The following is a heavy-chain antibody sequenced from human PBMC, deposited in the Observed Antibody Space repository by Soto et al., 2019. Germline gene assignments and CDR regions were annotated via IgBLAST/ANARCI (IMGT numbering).Heavy chain of an antibody. CDR3: ARGTYYYDSWGVYYYYGMDV. CDR1: GFTVSSNY. V-gene: IGHV3-66*01. D-gene: IGHD3-22*01. J-gene: IGHJ6*02. CDR2: IYSGGST. Sequence: EVQLVESGGGLVQPGGSLRLSCAASGFTVSSNYMSWVRQAPGKGLEWVSVIYSGGSTYNADSVKGRFTISRDNSKNTRYLQMNSLRAEDTAVYYCARGTYYYDSWGVYYYYGMDVWGQGTTVTVSS.